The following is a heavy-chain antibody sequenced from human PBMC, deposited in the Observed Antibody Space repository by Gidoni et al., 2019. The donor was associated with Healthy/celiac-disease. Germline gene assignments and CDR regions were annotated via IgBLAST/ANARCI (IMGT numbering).Heavy chain of an antibody. J-gene: IGHJ6*02. D-gene: IGHD2-21*02. CDR3: ARDRGGDSLYYYYGMDV. Sequence: QVQLQESGPGLVKPSQTLSLTCTVSGGSISRGGYYWSWIRQHPGKGLEWSGYIYYSGSTYYNPALKSRVTISVDTSKNQFSLKLSSVTAADTAVYYCARDRGGDSLYYYYGMDVWGQGTTVTVSS. CDR2: IYYSGST. CDR1: GGSISRGGYY. V-gene: IGHV4-31*03.